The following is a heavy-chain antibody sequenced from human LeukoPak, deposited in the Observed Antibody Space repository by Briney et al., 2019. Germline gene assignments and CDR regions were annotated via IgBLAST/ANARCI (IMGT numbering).Heavy chain of an antibody. CDR2: INHSGST. V-gene: IGHV4-34*01. D-gene: IGHD5-18*01. CDR3: AREGYSYGPGFDY. Sequence: SETLSLTCAVYGGSFSGYYWSWIRQPPGKGLEWIGEINHSGSTNYNPSLKSRVTISVDTSKNQFSLKLSSVTAADTAVYYCAREGYSYGPGFDYWGQGTLVTVPS. J-gene: IGHJ4*02. CDR1: GGSFSGYY.